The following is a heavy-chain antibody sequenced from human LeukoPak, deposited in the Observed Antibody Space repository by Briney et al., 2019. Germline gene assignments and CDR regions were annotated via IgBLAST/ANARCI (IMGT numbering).Heavy chain of an antibody. J-gene: IGHJ6*02. D-gene: IGHD6-13*01. CDR1: GYTFTSYA. CDR2: INTNTGNP. Sequence: GASVKVSCKASGYTFTSYAMNWVRQAPGQGLEWMGWINTNTGNPKYAQGFTGRFVFSLDTSVSTAYLQISSLKAEDTAVYYCASPGSSWYISRYYYYYGMDVWGQGTTVTVSS. CDR3: ASPGSSWYISRYYYYYGMDV. V-gene: IGHV7-4-1*02.